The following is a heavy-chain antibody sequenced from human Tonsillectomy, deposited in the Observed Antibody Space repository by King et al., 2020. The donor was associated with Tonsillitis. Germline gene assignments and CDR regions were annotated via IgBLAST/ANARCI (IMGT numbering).Heavy chain of an antibody. V-gene: IGHV3-48*01. D-gene: IGHD1-26*01. CDR2: ISSSSIHI. J-gene: IGHJ4*02. Sequence: VQLVESGGGLVQPGGSLRLSCAASGFTFSTYSMNWVRQAPGKGLEWVSYISSSSIHIYYTDSVKGRFTISRDNAKNSLYLPMNILRAENTAVYYCARVSDISWSYPLGYWVQGTLVTVSS. CDR1: GFTFSTYS. CDR3: ARVSDISWSYPLGY.